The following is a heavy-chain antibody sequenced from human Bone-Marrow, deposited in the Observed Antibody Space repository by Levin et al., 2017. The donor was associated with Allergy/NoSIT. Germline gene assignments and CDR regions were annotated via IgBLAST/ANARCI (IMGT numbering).Heavy chain of an antibody. D-gene: IGHD3-10*01. CDR3: AKDQLSMVQGVVDC. Sequence: PGGSLRLSCAASGFTLSNYAMSWVRQAPGKGLEWVSVISGSGGTTYYADSVKGRFTISRDNSKNTLFLQMNSLRAEDTALYYCAKDQLSMVQGVVDCWGQAALVTASS. V-gene: IGHV3-23*01. CDR2: ISGSGGTT. J-gene: IGHJ4*02. CDR1: GFTLSNYA.